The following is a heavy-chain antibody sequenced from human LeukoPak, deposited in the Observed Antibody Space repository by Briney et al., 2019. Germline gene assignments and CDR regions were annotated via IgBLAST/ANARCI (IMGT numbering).Heavy chain of an antibody. V-gene: IGHV3-48*04. CDR2: IRGSSSAK. J-gene: IGHJ4*02. Sequence: GGSLRLSCAASGFAFSEYPMNWVRQAPGKGLEWVSNIRGSSSAKNYADSVKGRFTISRDNAKNSLYLETSSLRAEDTAVYYCARDRDWSFDYWGQGTLVTVSS. D-gene: IGHD3-9*01. CDR3: ARDRDWSFDY. CDR1: GFAFSEYP.